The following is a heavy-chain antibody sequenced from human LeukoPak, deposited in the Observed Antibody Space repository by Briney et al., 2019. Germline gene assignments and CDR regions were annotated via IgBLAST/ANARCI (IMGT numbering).Heavy chain of an antibody. CDR3: AKKLLPNCSGGSCYHDAFDI. V-gene: IGHV3-23*01. J-gene: IGHJ3*02. D-gene: IGHD2-15*01. Sequence: GGSLRLSCAASRFIFSSYAMSWVRPAPGKGLEWVSTISGSGGSTYYADSVKGRFTISRDNSKNTLYLQMNSLRAEDTAVYYCAKKLLPNCSGGSCYHDAFDIWGQGTMVTVSS. CDR2: ISGSGGST. CDR1: RFIFSSYA.